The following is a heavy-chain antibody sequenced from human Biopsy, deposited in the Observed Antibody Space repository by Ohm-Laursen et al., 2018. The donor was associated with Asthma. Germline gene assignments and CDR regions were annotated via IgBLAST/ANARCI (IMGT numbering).Heavy chain of an antibody. D-gene: IGHD3-10*01. CDR3: ARAVDYSHYYGIDI. CDR1: GYTFNSAG. CDR2: ISVYNGNT. V-gene: IGHV1-18*01. J-gene: IGHJ6*02. Sequence: SVKVSCKPSGYTFNSAGITWVRQAPGQGLEWMGWISVYNGNTKVAQKLQDRVTMITDTSTSTAYMELRSLRSDDTAVYFCARAVDYSHYYGIDIWGQGTTVTVS.